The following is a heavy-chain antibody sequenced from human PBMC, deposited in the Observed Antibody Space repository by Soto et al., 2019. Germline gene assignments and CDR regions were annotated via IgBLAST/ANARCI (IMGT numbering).Heavy chain of an antibody. V-gene: IGHV4-31*03. D-gene: IGHD2-21*01. CDR1: GAALNSGNYY. CDR2: IYVTGAV. Sequence: SETLSLSCSVSGAALNSGNYYWSWIRQVPGKGLEWIGHIYVTGAVDYNPSLRDRITISQDTSERQFSLNLRLVTAADTAVYYCARLRIATNNYKWFDPWGQGTLVT. J-gene: IGHJ5*02. CDR3: ARLRIATNNYKWFDP.